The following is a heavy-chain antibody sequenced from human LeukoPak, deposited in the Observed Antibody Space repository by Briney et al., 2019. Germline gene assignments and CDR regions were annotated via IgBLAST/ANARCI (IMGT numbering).Heavy chain of an antibody. J-gene: IGHJ3*02. D-gene: IGHD2-2*01. V-gene: IGHV4-59*01. CDR1: SDSISDYY. CDR2: VYYSGST. Sequence: SETLTLTCTVSSDSISDYYWTWTRQPPGKGLEWLGCVYYSGSTNYNPSLKSRLTISLDTSKNQFSLNLSSVTAADTAVYYCARVGPVVPAALDAFDIWGQGTMVTVSS. CDR3: ARVGPVVPAALDAFDI.